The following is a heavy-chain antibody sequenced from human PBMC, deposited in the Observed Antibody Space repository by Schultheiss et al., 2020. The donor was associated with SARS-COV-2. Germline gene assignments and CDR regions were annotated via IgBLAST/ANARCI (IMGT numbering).Heavy chain of an antibody. CDR3: ARDNSSSWTFLDY. J-gene: IGHJ4*02. D-gene: IGHD6-13*01. Sequence: ASVKVSCKASGYTFTGYYMHWVRQAPGQGLEWMGWINPNSGGTNYAQKFQGRVTMTRDTSISTAYMELSRLRSDDTAVYYCARDNSSSWTFLDYWGQGTLVTVSS. V-gene: IGHV1-2*02. CDR2: INPNSGGT. CDR1: GYTFTGYY.